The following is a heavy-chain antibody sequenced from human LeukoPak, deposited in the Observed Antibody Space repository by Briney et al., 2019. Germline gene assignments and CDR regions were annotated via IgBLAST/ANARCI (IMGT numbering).Heavy chain of an antibody. CDR3: AVYFSGYTHFQC. J-gene: IGHJ1*01. Sequence: SETLSLTCSVSGNSITTDYYWGWIRQPPGKGPEWIGSMHHSGTTRYNPSLKSRVTISVDTSKNQFSLNLSSVTAADTAVYYCAVYFSGYTHFQCWGQGTLVTVSS. D-gene: IGHD5-12*01. CDR2: MHHSGTT. CDR1: GNSITTDYY. V-gene: IGHV4-38-2*02.